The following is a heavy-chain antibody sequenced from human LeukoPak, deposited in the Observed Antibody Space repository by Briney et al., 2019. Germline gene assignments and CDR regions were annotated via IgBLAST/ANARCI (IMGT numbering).Heavy chain of an antibody. CDR3: ARGDHYDILTGYQTPSHLSDY. CDR1: GYTFTGYY. V-gene: IGHV1-2*02. Sequence: ASVKVSCKASGYTFTGYYVHWVRQAPGQGLEWMGWINPNSGGTNYAQKFQGRVTTTRDTSISTAYMELSRLRSDDTAVYYCARGDHYDILTGYQTPSHLSDYWGQGTLVTVSS. J-gene: IGHJ4*02. CDR2: INPNSGGT. D-gene: IGHD3-9*01.